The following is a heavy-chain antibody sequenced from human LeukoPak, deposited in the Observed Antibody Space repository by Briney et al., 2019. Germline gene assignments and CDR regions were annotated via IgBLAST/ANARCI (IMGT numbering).Heavy chain of an antibody. CDR1: GGSISSGDYY. Sequence: SETLSLTCTVSGGSISSGDYYWSWIRQPPGKGLERIGYIYYSGSTYYNPSLKSRVTISVDTSKNQFSLKLSSVTAADTAVYYCARLCGGGDCRDAFDIWGQGTMVTVSS. V-gene: IGHV4-30-4*01. CDR3: ARLCGGGDCRDAFDI. CDR2: IYYSGST. D-gene: IGHD2-21*02. J-gene: IGHJ3*02.